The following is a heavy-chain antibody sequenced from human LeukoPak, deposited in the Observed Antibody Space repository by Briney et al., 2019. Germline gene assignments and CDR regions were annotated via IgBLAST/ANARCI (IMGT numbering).Heavy chain of an antibody. CDR3: ARDKADDYYGSGSFYYYYGMDV. J-gene: IGHJ6*02. Sequence: VASVKVFCKASGYTFTGYYMHWVRQAPGQGLEWMGWINPNSGGTNYAQKFQGRVTMTRDTSISTAYMELSRLRSDDTAVYYCARDKADDYYGSGSFYYYYGMDVWGQGTTVTVSS. CDR1: GYTFTGYY. CDR2: INPNSGGT. V-gene: IGHV1-2*02. D-gene: IGHD3-10*01.